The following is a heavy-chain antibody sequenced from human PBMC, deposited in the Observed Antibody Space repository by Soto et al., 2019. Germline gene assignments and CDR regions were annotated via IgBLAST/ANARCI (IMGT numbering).Heavy chain of an antibody. D-gene: IGHD6-13*01. CDR3: VRRHVSATGIDWFDP. J-gene: IGHJ5*02. CDR2: INAANGDT. CDR1: GYTFTSYG. V-gene: IGHV1-3*01. Sequence: QVQLVQSGTEVKKPGASVKVSCKASGYTFTSYGIHWVRQAPGQRLEWMGWINAANGDTKYSPKFQGRVTTTRDTAASTAYIELGSLRSEDTAVYYCVRRHVSATGIDWFDPWGQGTLVTVSS.